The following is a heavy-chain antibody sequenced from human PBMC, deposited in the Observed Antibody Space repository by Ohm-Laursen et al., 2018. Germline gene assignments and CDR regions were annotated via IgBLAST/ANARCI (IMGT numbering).Heavy chain of an antibody. D-gene: IGHD3-22*01. Sequence: GSLRLSCAPSGFTYSSHSMNWVRQAPAKGLEWVSYISSASSTIYYADSVKGRFTTSRDNAKNSQYLQMSRLRAEDSAIYYCARIGHYYDSSGYYKPFDYWGQGTLVTVSS. J-gene: IGHJ4*02. CDR2: ISSASSTI. CDR1: GFTYSSHS. CDR3: ARIGHYYDSSGYYKPFDY. V-gene: IGHV3-48*01.